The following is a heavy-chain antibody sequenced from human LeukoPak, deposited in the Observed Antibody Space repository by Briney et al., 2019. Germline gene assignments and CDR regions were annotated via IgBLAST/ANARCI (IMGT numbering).Heavy chain of an antibody. J-gene: IGHJ4*02. V-gene: IGHV3-33*06. CDR2: IWSDATEK. D-gene: IGHD4-11*01. CDR1: GFTYSHYG. CDR3: AKDAQRGFDYSNSLEY. Sequence: GRSLRLSCAASGFTYSHYGMHWVRQAPGKGLEWVAVIWSDATEKYYGDAVKGRFTISRDNSRNTLHLQMNSLRVEDTAVYYCAKDAQRGFDYSNSLEYWGQGTLVTVSS.